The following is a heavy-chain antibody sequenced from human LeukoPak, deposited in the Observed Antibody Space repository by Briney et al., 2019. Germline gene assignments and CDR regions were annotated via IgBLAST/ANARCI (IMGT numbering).Heavy chain of an antibody. CDR2: INPSGGST. V-gene: IGHV1-46*01. CDR3: ARVDSQFIEYSSFSFDY. D-gene: IGHD6-6*01. J-gene: IGHJ4*02. Sequence: GASVKVSCKASGYTFTSYYMHWVRQAPGQGLEWMGIINPSGGSTSYAQKFQGRVTMTRDTSTSTVYMELSSLRSEDTAVYYCARVDSQFIEYSSFSFDYWGQGTLVTVSS. CDR1: GYTFTSYY.